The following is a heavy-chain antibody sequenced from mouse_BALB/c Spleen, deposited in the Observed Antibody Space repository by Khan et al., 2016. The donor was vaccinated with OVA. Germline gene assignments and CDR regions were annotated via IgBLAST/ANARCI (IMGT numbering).Heavy chain of an antibody. Sequence: QIQLVQSGAELAKPGASVKMSCKASGYTFTTSWIHWVKQRPGQGLEWIGYINPPSGYPDYKDKFKDRATLSADKSSSTAYMQLNSLTSEDAAFYYCTRDRMDYWGQGTTLTVSS. CDR1: GYTFTTSW. CDR2: INPPSGYP. V-gene: IGHV1-7*01. CDR3: TRDRMDY. J-gene: IGHJ2*01.